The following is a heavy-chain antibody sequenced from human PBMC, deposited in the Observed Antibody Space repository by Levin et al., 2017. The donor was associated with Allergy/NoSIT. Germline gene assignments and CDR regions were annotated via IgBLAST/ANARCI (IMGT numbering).Heavy chain of an antibody. D-gene: IGHD6-6*01. Sequence: GESLKISCAASGFTFSSYSMNWVRQAPGKGLEWVSSISSSSSYIYYADSVKGRFTISRDNAKNSLYLQMNSLRAEDTAVYYCARDRLDSSSPPYDYWGQGTLVTVSS. V-gene: IGHV3-21*01. CDR1: GFTFSSYS. CDR2: ISSSSSYI. J-gene: IGHJ4*02. CDR3: ARDRLDSSSPPYDY.